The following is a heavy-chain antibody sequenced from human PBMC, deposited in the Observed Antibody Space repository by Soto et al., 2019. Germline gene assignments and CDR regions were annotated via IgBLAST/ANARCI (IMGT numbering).Heavy chain of an antibody. D-gene: IGHD6-19*01. J-gene: IGHJ3*02. Sequence: SVKVSGKASGYTFTYRYLHWVRQAPGQALEWMGWITPFNGNTNYAQKFQDRVTITRDRSMSTAYMELSSLRSEDTAMYYCASQTEQWLKAFDIWGQGTMVTVSS. V-gene: IGHV1-45*02. CDR1: GYTFTYRY. CDR2: ITPFNGNT. CDR3: ASQTEQWLKAFDI.